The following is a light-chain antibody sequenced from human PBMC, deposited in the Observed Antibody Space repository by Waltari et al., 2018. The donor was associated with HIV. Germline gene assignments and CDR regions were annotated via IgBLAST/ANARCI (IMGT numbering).Light chain of an antibody. CDR3: NSRDSSGHWV. CDR2: GKN. Sequence: SSELTQDPAVSVALGQTVRITCQGDILRTYYASWYPQKPGQAPILVIYGKNNRPSGIPGRFSGSRSENTASLTITGAQAEDEADYYCNSRDSSGHWVFGGGTKLTVL. J-gene: IGLJ3*02. CDR1: ILRTYY. V-gene: IGLV3-19*01.